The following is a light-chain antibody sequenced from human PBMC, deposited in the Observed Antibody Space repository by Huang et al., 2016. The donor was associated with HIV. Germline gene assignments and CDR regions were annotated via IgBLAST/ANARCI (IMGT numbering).Light chain of an antibody. CDR2: GSS. J-gene: IGKJ4*01. Sequence: IVMTQSPATLSVSPGESVTVSCRANRSVSSNLALYQQRPGQAPRLLSYGSSTRAPGFPARFSGSGSGTDFSLTISILQSEDFALYYCQQYNNWLLSFGGGTRVDI. CDR1: RSVSSN. V-gene: IGKV3-15*01. CDR3: QQYNNWLLS.